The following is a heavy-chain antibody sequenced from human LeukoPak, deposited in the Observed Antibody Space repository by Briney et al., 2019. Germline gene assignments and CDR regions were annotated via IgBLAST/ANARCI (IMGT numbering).Heavy chain of an antibody. Sequence: ASVKVSCKASGGTFSSYAISWVRQAPGQGLEWMGWINPNSGGTNYAQKFQGRVTMTRDTSISTAYMDLSRLRSDDTAVYYCARVASWGYSYGLLNFDFWGQGTLVTVSS. J-gene: IGHJ4*02. CDR3: ARVASWGYSYGLLNFDF. CDR2: INPNSGGT. D-gene: IGHD5-18*01. CDR1: GGTFSSYA. V-gene: IGHV1-2*02.